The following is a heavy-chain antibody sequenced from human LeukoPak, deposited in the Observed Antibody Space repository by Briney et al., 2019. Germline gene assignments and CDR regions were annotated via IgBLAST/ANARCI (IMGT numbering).Heavy chain of an antibody. CDR1: GFTFSNYS. V-gene: IGHV3-21*01. D-gene: IGHD1-14*01. Sequence: GGSLRLSCATSGFTFSNYSMNWIRQAPGKGLEWVSSITSGSRYIYYPDSVKGRFTISRDNAKNSLYLQMNSLRAEGTAVYYCARVSATGRQYYFDYWGQGALVTVSS. CDR2: ITSGSRYI. J-gene: IGHJ4*02. CDR3: ARVSATGRQYYFDY.